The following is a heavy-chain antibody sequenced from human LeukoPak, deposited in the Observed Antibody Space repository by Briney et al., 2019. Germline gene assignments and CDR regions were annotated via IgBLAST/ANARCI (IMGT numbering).Heavy chain of an antibody. J-gene: IGHJ3*02. D-gene: IGHD3-10*01. CDR1: GYTLTELS. CDR3: ATVGPPGGGDAFDI. V-gene: IGHV1-24*01. Sequence: GASVKVSCKVSGYTLTELSMHWVRQAPGKGLEWMGGFDPEDGETIYAQKFQGRVTMTEDTSTDTAYMELSSLRSEDTAVYYCATVGPPGGGDAFDIWGQGTMVTVSS. CDR2: FDPEDGET.